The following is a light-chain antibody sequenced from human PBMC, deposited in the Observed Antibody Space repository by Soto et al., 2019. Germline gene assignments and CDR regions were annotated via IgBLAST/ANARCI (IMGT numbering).Light chain of an antibody. J-gene: IGKJ4*01. CDR3: HQYNSRPLT. CDR1: QGISNY. Sequence: DIQMTQSPSSLSASVGDRVTITCRASQGISNYLGWFQQKPGQAPKSLIYSASSLQSGVPSKFSGSGSGTEFTLTISSLQPEDSATYYCHQYNSRPLTFGGGTKVEI. V-gene: IGKV1-16*02. CDR2: SAS.